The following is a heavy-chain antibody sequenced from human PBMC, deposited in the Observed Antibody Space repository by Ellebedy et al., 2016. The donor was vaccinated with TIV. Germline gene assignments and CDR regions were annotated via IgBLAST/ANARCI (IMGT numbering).Heavy chain of an antibody. CDR2: ISSSTSATSAI. CDR3: ATDGVGTAPGDVFDI. CDR1: GFTFSKHS. D-gene: IGHD3-3*01. Sequence: GESLKIFCATSGFTFSKHSMNWVRQAPGKGLEWISYISSSTSATSAIHYADSVKGRFTISRDNDRNSVYLQMNSLRDEDTATYYCATDGVGTAPGDVFDIWGQGTMVIVSS. V-gene: IGHV3-48*02. J-gene: IGHJ3*02.